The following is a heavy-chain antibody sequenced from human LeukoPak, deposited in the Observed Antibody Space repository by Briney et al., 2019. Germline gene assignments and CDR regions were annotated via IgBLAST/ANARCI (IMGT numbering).Heavy chain of an antibody. D-gene: IGHD3-9*01. Sequence: PSETLSLTCTVSGVSISSYYWSWIRQPPGKGLEWIGYIYTSGSTNYNPSLKSRVTISVDQSKNQFSLKLSSVTAEDTAVYYCARSALYYDILTGAAPYYMDVWGKGTTVTVSS. CDR2: IYTSGST. J-gene: IGHJ6*03. CDR1: GVSISSYY. V-gene: IGHV4-4*09. CDR3: ARSALYYDILTGAAPYYMDV.